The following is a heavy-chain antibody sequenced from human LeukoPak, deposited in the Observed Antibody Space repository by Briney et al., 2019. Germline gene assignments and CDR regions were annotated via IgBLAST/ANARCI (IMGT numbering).Heavy chain of an antibody. CDR2: IMQDGTEK. CDR3: AKLAKYFYCSESYCYFEH. D-gene: IGHD3-10*01. Sequence: GESLRLSCAPSGFSFTTYWVSWVRQAPGEGREWVANIMQDGTEKYYVDSVKGRFTISRENAKNSLYLQMNSLRVEDTAVYYRAKLAKYFYCSESYCYFEHVGRGTPVIAFS. CDR1: GFSFTTYW. J-gene: IGHJ4*03. V-gene: IGHV3-7*01.